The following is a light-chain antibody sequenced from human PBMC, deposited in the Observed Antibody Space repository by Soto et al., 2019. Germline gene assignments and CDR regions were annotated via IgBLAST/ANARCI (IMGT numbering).Light chain of an antibody. J-gene: IGLJ1*01. Sequence: QSALTQPPSASGSPGQSVTISCTGTSSDVGGYNFVSWYQQHPGKAPKLMIFEVSKRPSGVPDRFSGSKSGNTASLTVSGLPAEDEADYYCSSYAGSNTRFGTGTKVTVL. V-gene: IGLV2-8*01. CDR2: EVS. CDR3: SSYAGSNTR. CDR1: SSDVGGYNF.